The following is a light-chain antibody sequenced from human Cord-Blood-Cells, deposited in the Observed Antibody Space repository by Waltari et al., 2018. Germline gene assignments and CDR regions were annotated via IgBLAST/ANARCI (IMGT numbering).Light chain of an antibody. CDR2: QDS. Sequence: SYELTQPPSVSVSPGQTASITCSGAKLGDKYACWYQQKPGQYPVLVIYQDSKRPSGIPERFSGSNSGNTATLTISGTQAMDEADYYCQAWDSSTRVFGGGTKLTVL. CDR1: KLGDKY. V-gene: IGLV3-1*01. CDR3: QAWDSSTRV. J-gene: IGLJ3*02.